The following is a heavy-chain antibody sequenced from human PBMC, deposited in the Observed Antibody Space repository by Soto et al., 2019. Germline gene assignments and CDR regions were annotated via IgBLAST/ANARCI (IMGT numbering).Heavy chain of an antibody. J-gene: IGHJ4*02. V-gene: IGHV2-5*02. D-gene: IGHD1-20*01. Sequence: QITLKESGPTLVKPTQTLTLTCSFSGFSLSTTGVGVGWIRQPPGKALEWLGFAYWDDDNRYSPSLKSRLTITKVTSGNQVVLTMTNMDPVDTATYFCAHRRGGYNWDDAHFDYWGQGTLVTVSS. CDR2: AYWDDDN. CDR1: GFSLSTTGVG. CDR3: AHRRGGYNWDDAHFDY.